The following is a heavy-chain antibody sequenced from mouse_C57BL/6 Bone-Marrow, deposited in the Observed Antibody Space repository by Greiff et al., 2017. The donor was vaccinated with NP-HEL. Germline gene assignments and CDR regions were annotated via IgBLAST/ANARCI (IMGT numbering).Heavy chain of an antibody. CDR2: IDPNSGGT. J-gene: IGHJ2*01. V-gene: IGHV1-72*01. D-gene: IGHD1-1*01. CDR3: ARWVSSSLYYFDY. CDR1: GYTFTSYW. Sequence: QVQLQQPGAELVKPGASVKLSCKASGYTFTSYWMRWVKQRPGRGLEWIGRIDPNSGGTRYNEKFKSKATLTVDKPSSTAYMQLSSLTSEDSAVYYCARWVSSSLYYFDYWGQGTTLTVSS.